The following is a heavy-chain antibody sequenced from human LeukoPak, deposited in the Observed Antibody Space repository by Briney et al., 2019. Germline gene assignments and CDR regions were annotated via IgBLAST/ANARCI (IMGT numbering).Heavy chain of an antibody. J-gene: IGHJ4*02. D-gene: IGHD6-19*01. CDR1: GGSISSYY. Sequence: SETLSLTCTVSGGSISSYYWSWIRQPPGKGLEWIGYIYYSGSTNYNPSLKSRVTISVDTSKNQFSLKLSSVTAADTAVYYCARGAIAVAGTFDYWGQGTLVTVSS. CDR3: ARGAIAVAGTFDY. CDR2: IYYSGST. V-gene: IGHV4-59*01.